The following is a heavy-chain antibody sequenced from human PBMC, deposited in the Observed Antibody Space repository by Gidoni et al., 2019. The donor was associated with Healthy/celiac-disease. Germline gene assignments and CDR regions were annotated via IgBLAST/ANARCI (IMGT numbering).Heavy chain of an antibody. Sequence: EVQLVESGGGLVKPGGSLRLSCAASGCTFSNAWMSWVRQAPGKGLEWVGRIKSKTDGGTTDYAAPVKGRFTISRDDSKNTLYLNMSSLKTEDTAVYYCTTVGCSSTSCLFDYWGQGTLVSVSS. CDR2: IKSKTDGGTT. D-gene: IGHD2-2*01. V-gene: IGHV3-15*01. CDR3: TTVGCSSTSCLFDY. CDR1: GCTFSNAW. J-gene: IGHJ4*02.